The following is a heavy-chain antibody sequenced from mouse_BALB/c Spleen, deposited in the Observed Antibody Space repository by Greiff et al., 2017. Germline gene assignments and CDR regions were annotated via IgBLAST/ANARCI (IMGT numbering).Heavy chain of an antibody. Sequence: EVQLQQSGPSLVKPSQTLSLTCSVTGDSITSGYWNWIRKFPGNKLEYMGYISYSGSTYYNPSLKSRISITRDTSKNQYYLQLNSVTTEDTATYYCARSYDYDGYAMDYWGQGTSVTVSS. D-gene: IGHD2-4*01. J-gene: IGHJ4*01. CDR3: ARSYDYDGYAMDY. CDR2: ISYSGST. V-gene: IGHV3-8*02. CDR1: GDSITSGY.